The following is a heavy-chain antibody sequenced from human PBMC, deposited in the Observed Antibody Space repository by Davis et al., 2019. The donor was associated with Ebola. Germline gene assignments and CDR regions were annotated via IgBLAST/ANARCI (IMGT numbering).Heavy chain of an antibody. CDR1: GYTFTSYG. V-gene: IGHV1-18*04. CDR2: ISAYNGNT. J-gene: IGHJ3*02. Sequence: AASVKVSCKASGYTFTSYGISWVRQAPGQGLEWMGWISAYNGNTNYAQKLQGRVTMTTDTSTSTAYMELSSLRSEDTAVYYCARDLIGITFGGAIAFDAFDIWGQGTMVTVSS. CDR3: ARDLIGITFGGAIAFDAFDI. D-gene: IGHD3-16*02.